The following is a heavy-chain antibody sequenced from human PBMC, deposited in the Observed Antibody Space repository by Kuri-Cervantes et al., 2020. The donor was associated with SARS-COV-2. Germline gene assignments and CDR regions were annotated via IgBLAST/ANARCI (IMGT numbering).Heavy chain of an antibody. CDR2: ISWNSGSI. V-gene: IGHV3-9*01. D-gene: IGHD3/OR15-3a*01. CDR3: ARDWAGTEGFDAFDI. J-gene: IGHJ3*02. CDR1: GFTFDDYA. Sequence: SLKISCAASGFTFDDYAMHWVRQAPGKGLEWVSGISWNSGSIGYADSVKGRFTISRDNAKNSLYLQMNSLRAGGTAVYYCARDWAGTEGFDAFDIWGQGTMVTVSS.